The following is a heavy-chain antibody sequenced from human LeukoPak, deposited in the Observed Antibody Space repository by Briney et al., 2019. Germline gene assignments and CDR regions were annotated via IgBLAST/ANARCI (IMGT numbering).Heavy chain of an antibody. CDR1: GSTFSSDA. CDR2: ISASGGRT. Sequence: GGSLRLSCAASGSTFSSDALSWVRQAPGKGLEWVSLISASGGRTDYADSVKGRFTISRDNSKNTLYLQMNSLKAEDTAVYYCAKHIRTNVWFFDFWGQGALVTVSS. D-gene: IGHD3-9*01. V-gene: IGHV3-23*01. J-gene: IGHJ4*02. CDR3: AKHIRTNVWFFDF.